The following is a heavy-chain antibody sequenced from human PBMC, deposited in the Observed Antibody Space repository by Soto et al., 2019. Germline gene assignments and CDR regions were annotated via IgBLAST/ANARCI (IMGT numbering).Heavy chain of an antibody. J-gene: IGHJ5*02. D-gene: IGHD1-7*01. CDR2: IWYDGSNK. V-gene: IGHV3-33*01. Sequence: GGSLILSCAASGFTFSDYGMHWVRQAPGKGLEWVAVIWYDGSNKYYADSVKGRFTISRDNFKTTLYLQMNSLRAEDTAVYYCARDRAAGTTSLFDPWGQGTRVTVSS. CDR3: ARDRAAGTTSLFDP. CDR1: GFTFSDYG.